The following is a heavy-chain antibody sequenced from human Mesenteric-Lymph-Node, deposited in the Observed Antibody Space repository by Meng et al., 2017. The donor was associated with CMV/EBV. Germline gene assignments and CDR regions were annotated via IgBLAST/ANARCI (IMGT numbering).Heavy chain of an antibody. Sequence: SETLSLTCTVSGGSVTSNNYYWTWIRQPPGKGLEWIGYIYYTGSTNYNPSLKSRVTISVDTSKNQFSLRLSSVTAADTAVYYCARVRRRYCSSTSCYHAEYFQHWGQGTLVTVSS. D-gene: IGHD2-2*01. CDR2: IYYTGST. CDR1: GGSVTSNNYY. J-gene: IGHJ1*01. V-gene: IGHV4-61*01. CDR3: ARVRRRYCSSTSCYHAEYFQH.